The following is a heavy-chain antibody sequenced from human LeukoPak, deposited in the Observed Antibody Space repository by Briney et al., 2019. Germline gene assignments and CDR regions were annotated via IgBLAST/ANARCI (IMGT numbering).Heavy chain of an antibody. D-gene: IGHD5-12*01. V-gene: IGHV4-34*01. Sequence: SETLSLTCAVYGGSFSGYYWSWIRQPPGKGLEWIGEINHSGSTNYNPSLKSRVTISVDTSKNQFSLKLSSVTAADTAVYYCAREYSPDAFDIWGQGTMVTVSS. CDR2: INHSGST. J-gene: IGHJ3*02. CDR3: AREYSPDAFDI. CDR1: GGSFSGYY.